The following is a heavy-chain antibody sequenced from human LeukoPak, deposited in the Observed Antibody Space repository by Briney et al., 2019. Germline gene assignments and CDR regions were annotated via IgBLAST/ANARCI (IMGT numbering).Heavy chain of an antibody. CDR3: ARTMVRGVIILIPYYMDV. J-gene: IGHJ6*03. CDR1: GGSISSYY. D-gene: IGHD3-10*01. CDR2: IYYSGST. V-gene: IGHV4-59*01. Sequence: SETLSLTCTVSGGSISSYYWSWIRQPPGKGLEWIRYIYYSGSTNYNPSLKSRVTISVDTSKNQFSLKLSSVTAADTAVYYCARTMVRGVIILIPYYMDVWGKGTTVTVSS.